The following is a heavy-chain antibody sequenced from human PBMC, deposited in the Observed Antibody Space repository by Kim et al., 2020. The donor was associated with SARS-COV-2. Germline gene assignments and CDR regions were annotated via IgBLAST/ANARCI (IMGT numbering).Heavy chain of an antibody. Sequence: GGSLRLSCAASGFTFSSYEMNWVRQAPGKGLEWVSYISSSGSTIYYADSVKGRFTISRDNAKNSLYLQMNSLRAEDTAVYYCAREAKFHYYSILRASYFDYWGQGTLVTVSS. CDR2: ISSSGSTI. CDR3: AREAKFHYYSILRASYFDY. V-gene: IGHV3-48*03. CDR1: GFTFSSYE. D-gene: IGHD3-22*01. J-gene: IGHJ4*02.